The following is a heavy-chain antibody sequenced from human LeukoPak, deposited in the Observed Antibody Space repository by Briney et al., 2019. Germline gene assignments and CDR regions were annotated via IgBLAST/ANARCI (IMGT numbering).Heavy chain of an antibody. D-gene: IGHD2-2*01. CDR1: GGSISSYY. Sequence: PSETLSLTCTVSGGSISSYYWSWIRQPPGKGLEWIGYIYYSGSTKYKPSLKSRVTISVDTSKNQFSLKLTSVTAADTAVYYCARRSKGGDWYFDLWGRGTLVTVSS. CDR3: ARRSKGGDWYFDL. CDR2: IYYSGST. V-gene: IGHV4-59*08. J-gene: IGHJ2*01.